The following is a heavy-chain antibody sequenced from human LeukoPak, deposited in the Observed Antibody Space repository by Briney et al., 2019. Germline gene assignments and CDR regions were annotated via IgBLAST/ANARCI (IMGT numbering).Heavy chain of an antibody. CDR2: LGGSAGDT. Sequence: GGSLRLSCAASGFTFSHFAMAWVRQAPGKGLEWLLSLGGSAGDTYYADSVKGRFTISRGNSKNTLYLQMNSLRAEDTAVYYCANAPYDFWSGYYGLDYWGQGTLVTVSS. CDR1: GFTFSHFA. D-gene: IGHD3-3*01. V-gene: IGHV3-23*01. CDR3: ANAPYDFWSGYYGLDY. J-gene: IGHJ4*02.